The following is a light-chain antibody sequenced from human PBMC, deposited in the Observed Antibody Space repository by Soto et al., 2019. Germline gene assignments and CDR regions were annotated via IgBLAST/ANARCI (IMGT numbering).Light chain of an antibody. CDR3: AVWDGSLSGVV. J-gene: IGLJ2*01. CDR2: KNN. V-gene: IGLV1-47*01. Sequence: QSVLTQPPSASGTPGQRVTISCSGSSSNIGSNYVYWYQQLPGMAPKVLIYKNNQRPSGVPDRCSGFKSGTSASLAISGLRSEDEADYSCAVWDGSLSGVVFGGGTKLTVL. CDR1: SSNIGSNY.